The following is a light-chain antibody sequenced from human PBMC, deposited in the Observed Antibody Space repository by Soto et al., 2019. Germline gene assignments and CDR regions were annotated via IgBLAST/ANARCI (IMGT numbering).Light chain of an antibody. V-gene: IGKV1-39*01. Sequence: DIQMTQSPSSLSASVGDRVTITCRASQSVRTYLNWYQRKPGKAPKVLIYGASALQSGVPSRFIGSGSGTDFTLTVSSLQPEDFATYYCQQSFTMPYTFGQGTKLEIK. CDR2: GAS. J-gene: IGKJ2*01. CDR1: QSVRTY. CDR3: QQSFTMPYT.